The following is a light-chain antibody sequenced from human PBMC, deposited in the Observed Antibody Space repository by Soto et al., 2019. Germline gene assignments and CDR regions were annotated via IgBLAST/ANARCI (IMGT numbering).Light chain of an antibody. CDR3: SSYSTSNTQV. Sequence: GVSNRFSGSKSANTASLTISGLQAEDEADYYCSSYSTSNTQVFGGGTKLTVL. J-gene: IGLJ3*02. V-gene: IGLV2-14*01.